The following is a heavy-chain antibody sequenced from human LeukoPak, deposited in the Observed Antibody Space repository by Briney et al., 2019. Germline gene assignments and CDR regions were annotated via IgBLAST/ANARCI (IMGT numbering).Heavy chain of an antibody. CDR3: ARRTSGLRYDT. V-gene: IGHV5-51*01. Sequence: LGESLKISCKGSGYLFNNYWIGWVRQLPGKGLEWMGIIYPGDSDTRYSPSFEGQVTISADKSISTAYLQWSSLRTSDTAIYYCARRTSGLRYDTWGQGTLVTVSS. CDR1: GYLFNNYW. J-gene: IGHJ5*02. D-gene: IGHD1-7*01. CDR2: IYPGDSDT.